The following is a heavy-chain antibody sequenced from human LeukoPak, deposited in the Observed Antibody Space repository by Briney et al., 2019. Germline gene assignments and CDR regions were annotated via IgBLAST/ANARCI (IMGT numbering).Heavy chain of an antibody. V-gene: IGHV3-74*01. Sequence: GGSLRLSCEPSGFTFSHSWMHWVPHAPGKGLVWVSGTNIDGSSTAYVDSVKGRFTISRDNANNRMYLQMNSLRAEDTAVYYCVPTDSSGLDWGQGTLVTVSS. J-gene: IGHJ4*02. CDR1: GFTFSHSW. CDR2: TNIDGSST. D-gene: IGHD3-22*01. CDR3: VPTDSSGLD.